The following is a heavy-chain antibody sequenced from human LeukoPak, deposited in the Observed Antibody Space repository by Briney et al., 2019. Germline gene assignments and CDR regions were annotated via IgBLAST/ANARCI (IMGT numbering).Heavy chain of an antibody. CDR1: GFTFSDYY. J-gene: IGHJ2*01. CDR3: ARDRTTVTRGAFAP. CDR2: ISNSGGTI. V-gene: IGHV3-11*04. D-gene: IGHD4-17*01. Sequence: GGSLRLSCAASGFTFSDYYMSWIRQAPGKGLEWVSYISNSGGTIYYSDSVKGRIIISRDNAKNSLYLQMNSLRAEDTAVYYCARDRTTVTRGAFAPWGRGTLVTVS.